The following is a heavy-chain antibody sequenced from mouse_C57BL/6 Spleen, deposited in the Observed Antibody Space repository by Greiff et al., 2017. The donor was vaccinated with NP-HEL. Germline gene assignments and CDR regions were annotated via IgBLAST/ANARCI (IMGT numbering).Heavy chain of an antibody. CDR2: IYPGSGNT. J-gene: IGHJ2*01. D-gene: IGHD1-1*01. CDR3: ARNVYYGSSYYFDY. CDR1: GYSFTSYY. V-gene: IGHV1-66*01. Sequence: QVQLKQSGPELVKPGASVKISCKASGYSFTSYYIHWVKQRPGQGLEWIGWIYPGSGNTKYNEKFKGKATLTADTSSSTAYMQLSSLTSEDSAVYYCARNVYYGSSYYFDYWGQGTTLTVSS.